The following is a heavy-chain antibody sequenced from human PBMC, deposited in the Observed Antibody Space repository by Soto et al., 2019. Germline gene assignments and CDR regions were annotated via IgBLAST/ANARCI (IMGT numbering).Heavy chain of an antibody. D-gene: IGHD4-4*01. V-gene: IGHV1-69*13. CDR3: VDDGNSGA. CDR1: GGTFSSYA. Sequence: GASVKASCKASGGTFSSYAISWVRQAPGQGLEWMGGIIPIFGTANYAQKFQGRVTITADESTSTAYMELSSLRSEDTAVYYCVDDGNSGAWGQGTLVTVSS. CDR2: IIPIFGTA. J-gene: IGHJ5*02.